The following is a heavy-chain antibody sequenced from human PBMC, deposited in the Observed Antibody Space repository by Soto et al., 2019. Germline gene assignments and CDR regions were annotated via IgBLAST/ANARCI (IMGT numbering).Heavy chain of an antibody. V-gene: IGHV1-8*01. Sequence: QVQLVQSGAEVKKPGASVKVSCKASGSTFTSYDINWVRQATGQGLEWMGWMNPNSGNTNYAQKFQGRVTMTRNTSISTAYMELSSLRSEDTAVYYCARERSAAGAGWFDPWGQGTLVTVSS. D-gene: IGHD6-13*01. CDR2: MNPNSGNT. CDR1: GSTFTSYD. CDR3: ARERSAAGAGWFDP. J-gene: IGHJ5*02.